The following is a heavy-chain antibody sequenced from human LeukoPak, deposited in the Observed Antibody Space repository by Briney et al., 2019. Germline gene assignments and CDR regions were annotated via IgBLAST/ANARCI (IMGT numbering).Heavy chain of an antibody. V-gene: IGHV4-34*01. Sequence: SETLSLTCAVYGGSFSGYYWSWIRQPPGKGLEWIGSIYYSGSTYYNPSLKSRVTISVDTSKNQFSLKLSSVTAADTAVYYCASLVTPADYWGQGTLVTVSS. CDR1: GGSFSGYY. CDR3: ASLVTPADY. J-gene: IGHJ4*02. D-gene: IGHD2-21*02. CDR2: IYYSGST.